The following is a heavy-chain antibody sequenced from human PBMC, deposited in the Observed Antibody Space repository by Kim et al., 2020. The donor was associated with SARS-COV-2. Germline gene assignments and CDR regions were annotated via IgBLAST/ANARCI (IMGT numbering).Heavy chain of an antibody. D-gene: IGHD6-19*01. J-gene: IGHJ4*02. CDR2: INTNTGNP. CDR1: GYTFTSYA. CDR3: ARSSVGSGEQWLVPVDY. Sequence: ASVKVSCKASGYTFTSYAMNWVRQAPGQGLEWMGWINTNTGNPTYAQGFTGRFVFSLDTSVSTAYLQISSLKAEDTAVYYCARSSVGSGEQWLVPVDYWGQGTLVTVSS. V-gene: IGHV7-4-1*02.